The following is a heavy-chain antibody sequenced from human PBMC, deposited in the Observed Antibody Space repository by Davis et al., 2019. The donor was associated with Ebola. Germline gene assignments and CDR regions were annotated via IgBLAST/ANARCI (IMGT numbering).Heavy chain of an antibody. V-gene: IGHV4-59*01. CDR2: IYYSGST. CDR1: GGSISSYY. D-gene: IGHD4-17*01. Sequence: PSETLSLTCTVSGGSISSYYWSWIRQPPGKGLEWIGYIYYSGSTNYNPSLKSRVTISVDTSKNQFSLKLSSVTAADTAVYYCARGDGDYVFGYWGQGTLVTVSS. J-gene: IGHJ4*02. CDR3: ARGDGDYVFGY.